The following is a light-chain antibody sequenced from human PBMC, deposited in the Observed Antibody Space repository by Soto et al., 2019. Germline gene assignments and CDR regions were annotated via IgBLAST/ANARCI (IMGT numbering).Light chain of an antibody. CDR1: QSVSSSY. V-gene: IGKV3-20*01. J-gene: IGKJ4*01. CDR3: QQYGSSPLT. Sequence: EIVLTQSPGTLSLSPGERATLSCRASQSVSSSYLAWYQQKPGKAPRLLIYGASSRATGIPDRFSGSGYGTDFTLTISRLEPEDFAVYYCQQYGSSPLTFGGGTKVEIK. CDR2: GAS.